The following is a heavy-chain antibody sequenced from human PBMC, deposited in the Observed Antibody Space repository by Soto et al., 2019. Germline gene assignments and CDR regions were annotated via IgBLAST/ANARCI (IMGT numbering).Heavy chain of an antibody. J-gene: IGHJ4*02. V-gene: IGHV4-38-2*01. D-gene: IGHD3-10*01. CDR2: IYHSGST. CDR3: ARGLLYYYGSGSPSPFDY. CDR1: GYSISSGYY. Sequence: ASETLSVTCAVSGYSISSGYYWGWIRQPPGKGLEWIGSIYHSGSTYYNPSLKSRVTISVDTSKNQFSLKLSSVTAADTAVYYCARGLLYYYGSGSPSPFDYWGQGTLVTVSS.